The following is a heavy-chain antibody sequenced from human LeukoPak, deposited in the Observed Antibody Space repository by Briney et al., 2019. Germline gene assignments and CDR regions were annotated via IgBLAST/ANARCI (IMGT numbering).Heavy chain of an antibody. CDR1: GGSFSGYY. Sequence: SETLSLTCAVYGGSFSGYYWSWIRQPPGKGLEWIGEINHSGSTNYNPSLKSRVTISVDTSKNQFSLKLSSVTAADTAVYYCARGYYDFWSGAHNYFDYWGQGTLVTVSS. J-gene: IGHJ4*02. V-gene: IGHV4-34*01. D-gene: IGHD3-3*01. CDR2: INHSGST. CDR3: ARGYYDFWSGAHNYFDY.